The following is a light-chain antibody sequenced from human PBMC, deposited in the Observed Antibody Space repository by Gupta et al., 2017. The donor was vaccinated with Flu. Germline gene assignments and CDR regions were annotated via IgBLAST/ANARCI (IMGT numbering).Light chain of an antibody. J-gene: IGKJ1*01. CDR1: QSHVYSDGNTY. V-gene: IGKV2-30*01. CDR2: HGS. Sequence: VTPGQPASSYSSTSQSHVYSDGNTYLNWLQQRAGQSPRRLIYHGSHRDSGVPDRFSGSGSGTDLTLRISMIEAEDLGVYYCRQGEGWPWAFGQGTKLEIK. CDR3: RQGEGWPWA.